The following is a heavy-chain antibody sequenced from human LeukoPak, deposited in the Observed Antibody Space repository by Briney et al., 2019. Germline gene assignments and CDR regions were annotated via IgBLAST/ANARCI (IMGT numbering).Heavy chain of an antibody. Sequence: ASVKVSCKASGYTFTSYYMHWVRQAPGQGLEWMGIINPSGGSTSYAQKFQGRVTMTRDMSTSTVYMELGSLRSEDTAVYYCARDVSGGGAYYYYYMDVWGKGTTVTVSS. D-gene: IGHD2-15*01. J-gene: IGHJ6*03. CDR2: INPSGGST. CDR3: ARDVSGGGAYYYYYMDV. CDR1: GYTFTSYY. V-gene: IGHV1-46*01.